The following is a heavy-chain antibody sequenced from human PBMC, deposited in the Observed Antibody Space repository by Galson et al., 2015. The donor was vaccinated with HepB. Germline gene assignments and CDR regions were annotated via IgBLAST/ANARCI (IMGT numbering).Heavy chain of an antibody. CDR1: GFSFDSYG. D-gene: IGHD2-21*01. CDR3: AGLGDSGGCCLPDY. J-gene: IGHJ4*02. V-gene: IGHV3-30*03. CDR2: VSSDGSAQ. Sequence: SLRLSCAASGFSFDSYGMHWVRQAPGKGLEWVAVVSSDGSAQLYADSVTGRFTISSDNANTMRFLQMNSLTTEDTALYYCAGLGDSGGCCLPDYWGQGTLVTVSS.